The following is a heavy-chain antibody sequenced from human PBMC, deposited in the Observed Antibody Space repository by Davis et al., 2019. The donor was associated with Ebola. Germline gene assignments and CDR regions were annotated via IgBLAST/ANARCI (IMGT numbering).Heavy chain of an antibody. V-gene: IGHV3-11*04. D-gene: IGHD3-10*01. CDR3: ARVLWFGELLYIDAFDI. J-gene: IGHJ3*02. CDR2: ISSNGSTI. Sequence: GESLKISCAASGFTVSSNYMSWIRQAPGKGLEWVSYISSNGSTIYYADSVKGRFTISRDNAKNSLYLQMNSLRAEDTAVYYCARVLWFGELLYIDAFDIWGQGTMVTVSS. CDR1: GFTVSSNY.